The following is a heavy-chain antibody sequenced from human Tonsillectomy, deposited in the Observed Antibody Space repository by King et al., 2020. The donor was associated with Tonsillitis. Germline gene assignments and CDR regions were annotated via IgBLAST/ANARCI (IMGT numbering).Heavy chain of an antibody. V-gene: IGHV1-69*06. D-gene: IGHD2-21*01. J-gene: IGHJ5*02. Sequence: QLVQSGAEVKKPGSSVKVSCKASGGTFNNYGISWLRQAPGQGLEWMGRIIPLFRTASYAQKFQGRVAISADKSTSTAYMELSSLRSDDTAVYYCARGGVMTHEGWFDPWGQGTLVTVSS. CDR2: IIPLFRTA. CDR3: ARGGVMTHEGWFDP. CDR1: GGTFNNYG.